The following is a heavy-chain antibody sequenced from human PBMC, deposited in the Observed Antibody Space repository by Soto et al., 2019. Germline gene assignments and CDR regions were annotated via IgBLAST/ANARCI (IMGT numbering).Heavy chain of an antibody. CDR1: GFTCSFCA. CDR3: ARDPGDRNGVSV. Sequence: EVQLLESGGGLVQPGGSLRLSCAASGFTCSFCAMNWVRQAPGKGLEWVSSIRGSGGDTYYADSVKGRFTISRDNSKNTLYLQMNSLRAEDTAVYYCARDPGDRNGVSVWGQGTTVTVSS. V-gene: IGHV3-23*01. CDR2: IRGSGGDT. J-gene: IGHJ6*02. D-gene: IGHD1-26*01.